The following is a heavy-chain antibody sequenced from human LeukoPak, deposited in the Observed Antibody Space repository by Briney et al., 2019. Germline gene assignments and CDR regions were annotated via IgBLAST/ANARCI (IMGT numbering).Heavy chain of an antibody. Sequence: PETLSLTCAVYGGSFSGYYWGWIRQPPGKGLEWIGEINHSGSTNYNPSLKSRVTISVDTSKNQFSLKLSSVTAADTAVYYCARGPDIVVVVAASNWFDPWGQGTLVTVSS. V-gene: IGHV4-34*01. CDR2: INHSGST. CDR3: ARGPDIVVVVAASNWFDP. J-gene: IGHJ5*02. D-gene: IGHD2-15*01. CDR1: GGSFSGYY.